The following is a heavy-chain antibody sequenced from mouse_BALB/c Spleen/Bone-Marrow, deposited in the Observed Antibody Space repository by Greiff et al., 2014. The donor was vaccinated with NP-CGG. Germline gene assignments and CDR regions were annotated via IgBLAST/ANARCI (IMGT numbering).Heavy chain of an antibody. D-gene: IGHD1-2*01. J-gene: IGHJ2*01. CDR1: GFTFSSYG. V-gene: IGHV5-6*01. CDR3: ARPSHYYGFDY. Sequence: EVKVVESGGDLVKPGGSLKLSCAASGFTFSSYGMSWVRQTPDKRLEWVATISSGGSYTYYPDSVKGRFTISRDNAKNTLYLQMSSLKSEDTAVYYCARPSHYYGFDYWGQGTTLTVSS. CDR2: ISSGGSYT.